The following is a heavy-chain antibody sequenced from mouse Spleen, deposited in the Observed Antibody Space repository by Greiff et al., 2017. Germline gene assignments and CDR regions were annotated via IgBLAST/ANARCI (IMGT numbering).Heavy chain of an antibody. Sequence: QVQLKQPGAELVMPGASVKLSCKASGYTFTSYWMHWVKQRPGQGLEWIGEIDPSDSYTNYNQKFKGKATLTVDKSSSTAYMQLSSLTSEDSAVYYCARGYDGYPSFAYWGQGTLVTVSA. J-gene: IGHJ3*01. CDR2: IDPSDSYT. D-gene: IGHD2-3*01. CDR1: GYTFTSYW. V-gene: IGHV1-69*01. CDR3: ARGYDGYPSFAY.